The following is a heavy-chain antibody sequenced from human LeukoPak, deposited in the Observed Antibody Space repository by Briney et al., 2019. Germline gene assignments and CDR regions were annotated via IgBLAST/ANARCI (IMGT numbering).Heavy chain of an antibody. CDR2: MNPNSGNT. Sequence: GASVKVSCKASGYTFTSYDINWVRQAPGQGLEWMGWMNPNSGNTGYAQKFQGRVTITRGTSISTAYMELSSLRSEDTAVYYCAVWGVVVAATHSPYFDYWGQGTLVAVSS. CDR3: AVWGVVVAATHSPYFDY. D-gene: IGHD2-15*01. CDR1: GYTFTSYD. V-gene: IGHV1-8*03. J-gene: IGHJ4*02.